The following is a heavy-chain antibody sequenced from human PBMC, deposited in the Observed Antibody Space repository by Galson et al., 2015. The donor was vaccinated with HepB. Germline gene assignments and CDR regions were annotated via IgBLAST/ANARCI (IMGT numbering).Heavy chain of an antibody. CDR2: ISYDGSNK. CDR3: ARDRTPEWERVGATPGDAFDI. Sequence: SLRLSCAASGFTFSSYAMHWVRQAPGKGLEWVAVISYDGSNKYYADSVKGRFTISRDNSKNTLYLQMNSLRAEDTAVYYCARDRTPEWERVGATPGDAFDIWGQGTMVTVSS. J-gene: IGHJ3*02. V-gene: IGHV3-30-3*01. CDR1: GFTFSSYA. D-gene: IGHD1-26*01.